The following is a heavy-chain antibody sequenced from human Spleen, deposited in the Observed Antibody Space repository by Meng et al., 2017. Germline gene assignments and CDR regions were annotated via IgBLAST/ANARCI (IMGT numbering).Heavy chain of an antibody. CDR2: VYHRGNT. V-gene: IGHV4-39*07. CDR1: GGSISSGGFY. Sequence: QLQLQESGPGLVKPSETLSLTCTVSGGSISSGGFYWDWIRQSPGTGLEWSGSVYHRGNTYYNPSLTGRVTISVDKSQNHISLKLTSVTAADTAVYHCLRGSGGSVWGQGTLVTVSS. J-gene: IGHJ1*01. CDR3: LRGSGGSV. D-gene: IGHD3-10*01.